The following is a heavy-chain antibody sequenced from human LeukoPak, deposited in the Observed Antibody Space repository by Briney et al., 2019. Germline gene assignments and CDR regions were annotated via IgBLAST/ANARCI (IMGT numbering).Heavy chain of an antibody. J-gene: IGHJ3*02. CDR2: IKSKTDGGTT. Sequence: GGSLRLSCAASGFTFSNAWRSWVRQAPGKRTGWVGRIKSKTDGGTTDYAAPVKGRFTISRDDSKNTLYLQMNSLKTEDTAVYYCTVDIVVVVAAKDAFDIWGQGTMVTVSS. CDR3: TVDIVVVVAAKDAFDI. V-gene: IGHV3-15*01. D-gene: IGHD2-15*01. CDR1: GFTFSNAW.